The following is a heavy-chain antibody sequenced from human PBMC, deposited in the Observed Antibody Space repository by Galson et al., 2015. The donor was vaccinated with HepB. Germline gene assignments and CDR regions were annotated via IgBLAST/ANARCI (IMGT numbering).Heavy chain of an antibody. Sequence: SVKVSCKASGGTFNSYAISWVRQAPGQGLEWMGGIIPIFGTANYAQKFQGRVTITADESTSTAYMELSSLRSEDTAVYYCARDEYSSPGWFDPWGQGTLVTVSS. CDR3: ARDEYSSPGWFDP. V-gene: IGHV1-69*13. CDR1: GGTFNSYA. CDR2: IIPIFGTA. D-gene: IGHD6-6*01. J-gene: IGHJ5*02.